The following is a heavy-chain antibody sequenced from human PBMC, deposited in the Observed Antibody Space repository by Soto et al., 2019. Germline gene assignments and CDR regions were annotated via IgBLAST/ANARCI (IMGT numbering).Heavy chain of an antibody. J-gene: IGHJ3*02. Sequence: GGSLRLSCAASGFTFSSYSMNWVRQAPGKGLEWVSSISSSSSYIYYADSVKGRFTISRDNAKNSLYLKMNSLGAEDTAVYYCARDSTYDYGSIARTFDIWGQGTMVTVSS. CDR1: GFTFSSYS. V-gene: IGHV3-21*01. CDR3: ARDSTYDYGSIARTFDI. D-gene: IGHD4-17*01. CDR2: ISSSSSYI.